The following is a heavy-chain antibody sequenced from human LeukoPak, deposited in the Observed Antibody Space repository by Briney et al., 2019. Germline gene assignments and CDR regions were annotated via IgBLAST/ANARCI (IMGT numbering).Heavy chain of an antibody. CDR2: IYTSGST. Sequence: SETLSLTCTVSGVSISSYYWSWIRQPAGKGLEWIGRIYTSGSTNYNPSLNSRVTMSVDTSKNQFSLKLSSVTAADTAVYYCAREKLEYYDYVWGSYGSAFDIWGQGTMVSVSS. CDR1: GVSISSYY. J-gene: IGHJ3*02. D-gene: IGHD3-16*01. V-gene: IGHV4-4*07. CDR3: AREKLEYYDYVWGSYGSAFDI.